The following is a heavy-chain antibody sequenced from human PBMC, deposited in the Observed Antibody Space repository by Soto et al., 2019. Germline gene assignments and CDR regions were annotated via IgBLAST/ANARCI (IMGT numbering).Heavy chain of an antibody. Sequence: LRLSCAASGFTFSSYAMTWVRQAPGKGLEWVSSISVSGASTYYADSVKGRFTISRDNSKNTLYLQMNSLGAEDTAVYYCASSHFSDYGEGLAPWGEG. CDR1: GFTFSSYA. CDR2: ISVSGAST. V-gene: IGHV3-23*01. J-gene: IGHJ5*02. D-gene: IGHD4-17*01. CDR3: ASSHFSDYGEGLAP.